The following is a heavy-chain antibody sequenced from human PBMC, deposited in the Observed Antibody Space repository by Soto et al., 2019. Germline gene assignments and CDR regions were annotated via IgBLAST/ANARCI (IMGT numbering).Heavy chain of an antibody. D-gene: IGHD3-9*01. CDR2: IDPSDSYT. V-gene: IGHV5-10-1*01. CDR3: ASYRYFYWLPVSGMDV. CDR1: GYSFTSYW. J-gene: IGHJ6*02. Sequence: GESLKISCKGSGYSFTSYWISWVRQMPGKGLAWMGRIDPSDSYTNYSPSFQGHVTISADKSISTAYLQWSSLKASYTAMYYWASYRYFYWLPVSGMDVWGQGTTVTVSS.